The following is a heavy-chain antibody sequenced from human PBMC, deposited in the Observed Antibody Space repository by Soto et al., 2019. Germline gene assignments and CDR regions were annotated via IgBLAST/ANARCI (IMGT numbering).Heavy chain of an antibody. CDR1: GFSLSTAGVG. CDR2: IYWDDDK. D-gene: IGHD6-19*01. CDR3: AHVGGLEQWLYRLDH. Sequence: QITLKESGPSLVKPTQTLTLTCTFSGFSLSTAGVGVVWIRQPPRKALEWVALIYWDDDKHYSPSLRNRLTITKDTAKNRVVLTLTNVDPLDTATYVCAHVGGLEQWLYRLDHWGQGALVTVSS. J-gene: IGHJ4*02. V-gene: IGHV2-5*02.